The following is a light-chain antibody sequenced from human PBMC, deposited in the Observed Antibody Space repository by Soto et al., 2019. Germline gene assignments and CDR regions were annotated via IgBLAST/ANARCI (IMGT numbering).Light chain of an antibody. V-gene: IGKV4-1*01. J-gene: IGKJ4*01. CDR1: HGVLFSPNNKNY. CDR3: QQYFSAPLT. Sequence: DIVMTQSPDSLALSLGERATISCKSSHGVLFSPNNKNYLAWYQQKPGQPPTLLISWASARVSGVPDRFSGSGSGTEFTLSISSLQAEDVAFYYCQQYFSAPLTFGRGTKVEIK. CDR2: WAS.